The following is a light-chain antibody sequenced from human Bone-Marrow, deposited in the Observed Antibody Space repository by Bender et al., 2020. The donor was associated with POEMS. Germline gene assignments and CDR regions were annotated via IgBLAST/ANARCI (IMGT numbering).Light chain of an antibody. CDR3: AVWDDSLNGWV. CDR1: TSNIGSHA. V-gene: IGLV1-44*01. CDR2: DND. J-gene: IGLJ3*02. Sequence: QSVLTQPPSASATPGQRVTISCSGSTSNIGSHAVSWFLQVPGTAPKLLIYDNDERPSGVPDRFSGSRSGTSASLAISGLQAEDEADYYCAVWDDSLNGWVFGGGTKLTVL.